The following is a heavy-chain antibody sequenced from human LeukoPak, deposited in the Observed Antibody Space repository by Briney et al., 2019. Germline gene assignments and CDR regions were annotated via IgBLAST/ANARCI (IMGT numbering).Heavy chain of an antibody. V-gene: IGHV3-23*01. CDR3: AKRMAIVVGAWSFVFFDY. D-gene: IGHD3-22*01. J-gene: IGHJ4*02. Sequence: PGGSLRLSCAASGFTFSDYYMSWIRQAPGKGLEWVPAISGSGGSTYYADSVKGRFTISRDNSKNTLYLQMNSLRAEDTAVYYCAKRMAIVVGAWSFVFFDYWGQGTLVTVSS. CDR1: GFTFSDYY. CDR2: ISGSGGST.